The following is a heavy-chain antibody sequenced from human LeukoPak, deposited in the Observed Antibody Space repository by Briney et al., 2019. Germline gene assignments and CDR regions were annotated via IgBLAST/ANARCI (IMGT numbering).Heavy chain of an antibody. D-gene: IGHD3-9*01. CDR2: IKSKTDGGTT. CDR1: GFTFGSYS. V-gene: IGHV3-15*01. CDR3: TTQRRYDILTGYYNKDY. J-gene: IGHJ4*02. Sequence: GGSLRLSCAASGFTFGSYSMNWVRQAPGKGLEWVGRIKSKTDGGTTDYAAPVKGRFTILRDDSKNTLYLQMNSLKTEDTAVYYCTTQRRYDILTGYYNKDYWGQGTLVTVSS.